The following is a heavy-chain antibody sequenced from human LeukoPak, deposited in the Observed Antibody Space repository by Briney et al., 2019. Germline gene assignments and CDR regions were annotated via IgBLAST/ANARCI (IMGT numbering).Heavy chain of an antibody. D-gene: IGHD3-9*01. CDR1: GFTFSDYY. J-gene: IGHJ3*02. Sequence: KPGGSLRLSCAASGFTFSDYYMSWIRPAPGKGLEWVSYISSSGSTIYYADSVKGRFTISRDNAKNSLYLQMNSLRAEDTAVYYCASYKNILTGHDAFDIWGQGTMVTVSS. V-gene: IGHV3-11*01. CDR2: ISSSGSTI. CDR3: ASYKNILTGHDAFDI.